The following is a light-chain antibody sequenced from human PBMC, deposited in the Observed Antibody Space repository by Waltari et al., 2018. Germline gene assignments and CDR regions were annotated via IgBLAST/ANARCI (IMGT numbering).Light chain of an antibody. CDR2: TNN. CDR3: AAWDNSLNGPV. CDR1: DSNIGSNT. V-gene: IGLV1-44*01. J-gene: IGLJ2*01. Sequence: QSVLTQPPSASGTPGQRITISCSGGDSNIGSNTVNWYQQVPGTAPKLLIHTNNKRPSGVPDRFSGSKSGTSASLAINGLQSEDEADYYCAAWDNSLNGPVFGGGTKLTVL.